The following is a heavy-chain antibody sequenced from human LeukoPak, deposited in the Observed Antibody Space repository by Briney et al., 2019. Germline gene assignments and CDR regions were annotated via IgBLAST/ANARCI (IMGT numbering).Heavy chain of an antibody. Sequence: GESLKISCKGSGYIFTSYWIGWVRQMPGKGLEWMGIIYPGDSDTRYSPSFQGQVTISADKSISTAYLQWSSLKASDTAMYYCARHRKEVVVVPAAPLYYYYYYMDVWGKGTTVTVSS. CDR3: ARHRKEVVVVPAAPLYYYYYYMDV. V-gene: IGHV5-51*01. J-gene: IGHJ6*03. CDR2: IYPGDSDT. CDR1: GYIFTSYW. D-gene: IGHD2-2*01.